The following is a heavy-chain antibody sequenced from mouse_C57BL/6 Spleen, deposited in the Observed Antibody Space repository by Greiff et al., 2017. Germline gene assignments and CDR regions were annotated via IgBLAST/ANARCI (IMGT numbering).Heavy chain of an antibody. J-gene: IGHJ2*01. CDR2: INPSTGGT. D-gene: IGHD2-1*01. Sequence: EVKLMESGPELVKPGASVKISCKASGYSFTGYYMNWVKQSPEKSLEWIGEINPSTGGTTYNQKFKAKATLTVDKSSSTAYMQLKSLTSEDSAVYYCARDHGNYVDYWGQGTTLTVSS. CDR1: GYSFTGYY. CDR3: ARDHGNYVDY. V-gene: IGHV1-42*01.